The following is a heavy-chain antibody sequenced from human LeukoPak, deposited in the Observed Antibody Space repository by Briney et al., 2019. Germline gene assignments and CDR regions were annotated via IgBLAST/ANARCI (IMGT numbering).Heavy chain of an antibody. V-gene: IGHV3-74*01. CDR3: VRGALRDCSYTSCTRGNWFDS. Sequence: GGSLRLSCAASGFTFSSHWMHWVRQAPEKGLVGVAHINADGSGTYYAASVKGRFTISRDNAKNTLYLQMHSLTAEDTAVCYCVRGALRDCSYTSCTRGNWFDSWGQGTLVTVST. D-gene: IGHD2-2*01. CDR2: INADGSGT. CDR1: GFTFSSHW. J-gene: IGHJ5*01.